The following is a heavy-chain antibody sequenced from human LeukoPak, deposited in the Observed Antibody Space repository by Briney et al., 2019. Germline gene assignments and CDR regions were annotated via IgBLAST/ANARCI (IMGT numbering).Heavy chain of an antibody. V-gene: IGHV4-38-2*01. Sequence: PSETLSLTCAVSGYSISSGYYWGWIRQPPGKGLEWIGSIYHSGSTYYNPSRKSRVTISVDTSTNQFSLKLSSVTAADTAVYYCARLIYYGSGSEFDYWGQGTLVTVSS. CDR3: ARLIYYGSGSEFDY. CDR2: IYHSGST. D-gene: IGHD3-10*01. J-gene: IGHJ4*02. CDR1: GYSISSGYY.